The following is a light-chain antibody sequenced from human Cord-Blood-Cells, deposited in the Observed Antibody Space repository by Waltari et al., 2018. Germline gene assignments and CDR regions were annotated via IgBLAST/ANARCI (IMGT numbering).Light chain of an antibody. J-gene: IGKJ3*01. Sequence: EIVLTQSPGTLSLSPGERATLSGRASQLVSSSYLAWYQQKPGQAPRLLIYGASSRATGIPDRCSGSGSGTDFALTISRLEPEDFAVYYCQQYGSSIFTFGPGTKVDIK. CDR3: QQYGSSIFT. CDR2: GAS. V-gene: IGKV3-20*01. CDR1: QLVSSSY.